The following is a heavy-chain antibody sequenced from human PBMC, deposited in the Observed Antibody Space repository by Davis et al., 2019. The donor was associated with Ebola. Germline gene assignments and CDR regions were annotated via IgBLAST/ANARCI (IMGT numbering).Heavy chain of an antibody. J-gene: IGHJ4*02. Sequence: ASVKVSCKASGYTFTSYYMHWVRQAPGQGLEWMGIINPSGGSTSYAQKFQGRVTMTRDTSTSTVYMELSSLRSDDTAVYYCARDGCTSTSCYIGAGHFDYWGQGTLVTVSS. CDR1: GYTFTSYY. CDR2: INPSGGST. V-gene: IGHV1-46*01. D-gene: IGHD2-2*02. CDR3: ARDGCTSTSCYIGAGHFDY.